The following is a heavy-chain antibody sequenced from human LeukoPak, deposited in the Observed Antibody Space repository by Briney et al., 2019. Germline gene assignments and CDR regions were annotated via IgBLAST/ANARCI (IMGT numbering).Heavy chain of an antibody. CDR3: ARVGSDSSGPTDSDAFDI. V-gene: IGHV4-34*09. D-gene: IGHD3-22*01. Sequence: PSETLSLTCAVYGGSFSGYYWGWIRQPPGKGLEWIGYIYYSGSTYYNPSLKSRVTISVDTSKNQFSLKLSSVTAADTAVYYCARVGSDSSGPTDSDAFDIWGQGTMVTVSS. CDR1: GGSFSGYY. J-gene: IGHJ3*02. CDR2: IYYSGST.